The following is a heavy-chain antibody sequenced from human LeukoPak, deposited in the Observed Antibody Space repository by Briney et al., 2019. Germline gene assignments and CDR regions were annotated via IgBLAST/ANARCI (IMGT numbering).Heavy chain of an antibody. CDR2: ITSDGRTT. Sequence: GGSLRLSCVASGFTFSSTWMHWFRQGAGKGLVWLSRITSDGRTTIYADSVKGRFIISRDNSKNTLYLQMNSLRAEDTAVYYCAKGGSYYDSRLDYWGQGTLVTVSS. J-gene: IGHJ4*02. CDR1: GFTFSSTW. V-gene: IGHV3-74*01. D-gene: IGHD3-22*01. CDR3: AKGGSYYDSRLDY.